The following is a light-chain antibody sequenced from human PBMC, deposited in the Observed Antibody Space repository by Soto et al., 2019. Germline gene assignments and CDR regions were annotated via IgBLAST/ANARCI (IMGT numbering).Light chain of an antibody. CDR3: HQSFTTPHT. CDR2: AAS. V-gene: IGKV1-39*01. CDR1: QSISDY. J-gene: IGKJ2*01. Sequence: DIQMTQSPSSLSASVGDRVTITCRASQSISDYLSWYQQKPGKAPNLLIYAASNLQGGVPSRFRGSGSGTDFPLTISSLQPEDSATYSCHQSFTTPHTFGQGTKLEIK.